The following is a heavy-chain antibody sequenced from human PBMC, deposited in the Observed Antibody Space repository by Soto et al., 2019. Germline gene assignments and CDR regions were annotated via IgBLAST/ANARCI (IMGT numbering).Heavy chain of an antibody. CDR1: GFTFSSYG. CDR2: IWYDGSNK. CDR3: ASEVIGFGELFLYYYGMDV. V-gene: IGHV3-33*01. D-gene: IGHD3-10*01. J-gene: IGHJ6*02. Sequence: GGSLRLSCAASGFTFSSYGMHWVRQAPGKGLEWVAVIWYDGSNKYYADSVKGRFTISRDNSKNTLYLQMNSLRAEDTAVYYCASEVIGFGELFLYYYGMDVWGQGTTVTVSS.